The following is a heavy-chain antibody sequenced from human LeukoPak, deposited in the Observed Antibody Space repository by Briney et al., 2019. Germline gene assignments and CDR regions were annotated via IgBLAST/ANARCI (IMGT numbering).Heavy chain of an antibody. CDR1: GFTFSRYW. Sequence: PGGSLRLSCAASGFTFSRYWMSWVRQAPGKGLEWVANIKQDGSEKYYVDSVKGRFTISRDNAKNSLYLQMNSLRAEDTAVYYCARGKGAFDIWGQGTMVTVSS. J-gene: IGHJ3*02. CDR2: IKQDGSEK. V-gene: IGHV3-7*05. CDR3: ARGKGAFDI.